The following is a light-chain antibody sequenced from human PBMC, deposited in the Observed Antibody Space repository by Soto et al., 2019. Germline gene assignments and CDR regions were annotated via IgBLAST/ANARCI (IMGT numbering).Light chain of an antibody. V-gene: IGKV4-1*01. Sequence: DIVMTQSPDSLAVSLGERATINCTSSQNVLYSSNKNYLAWFQQKPGQPPKLLIYWASTRESGGPDRFSGSGSGTDFTLTISSLQAEDVAVYYCQQHYSNPWTFGQGTNVEIK. CDR2: WAS. CDR3: QQHYSNPWT. J-gene: IGKJ1*01. CDR1: QNVLYSSNKNY.